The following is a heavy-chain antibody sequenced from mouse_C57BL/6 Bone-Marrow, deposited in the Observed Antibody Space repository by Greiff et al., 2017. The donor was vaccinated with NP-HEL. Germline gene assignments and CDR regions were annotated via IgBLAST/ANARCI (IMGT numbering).Heavy chain of an antibody. CDR1: GFNITDYY. D-gene: IGHD2-5*01. CDR2: IEPEDGDT. J-gene: IGHJ4*01. Sequence: EVQLQQSGAELVRPGASVKLSCTASGFNITDYYMHWVKQRPEQGLEWIGRIEPEDGDTEYAPKFQGKATMTVDTSSNTAYLQLSSLTSEDTAVYYSTTYSNYGYWGRGNGVTVTS. CDR3: TTYSNYGY. V-gene: IGHV14-1*01.